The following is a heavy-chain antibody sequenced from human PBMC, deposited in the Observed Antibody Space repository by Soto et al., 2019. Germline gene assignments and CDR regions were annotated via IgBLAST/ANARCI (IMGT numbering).Heavy chain of an antibody. J-gene: IGHJ4*02. CDR2: ISGYNGKT. CDR1: GYTFTSFG. V-gene: IGHV1-18*04. D-gene: IGHD3-10*01. Sequence: ASVKVSCKTSGYTFTSFGVSWVRQAPGQGLERMGWISGYNGKTKYAQTLQGRVTMTADTSTSTVYMELRGLRSDDTAVYFCARDKMIDDYGLGTYDYWGQGTTVTVSS. CDR3: ARDKMIDDYGLGTYDY.